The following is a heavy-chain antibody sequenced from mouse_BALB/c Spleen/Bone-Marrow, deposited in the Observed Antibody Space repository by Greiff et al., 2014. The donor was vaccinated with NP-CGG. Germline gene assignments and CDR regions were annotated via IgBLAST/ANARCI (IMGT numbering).Heavy chain of an antibody. J-gene: IGHJ3*01. D-gene: IGHD1-1*01. CDR1: GFNIKDTY. CDR2: IDPANGNT. V-gene: IGHV14-3*02. CDR3: AAYYYGSSQFAY. Sequence: VQLKESGAELVKLGASVKLSCTASGFNIKDTYMHWVKQRPEQGLEWIGRIDPANGNTKYDPKFQGKATITADTSSNTAYLQLSSLTSEDTAVYYCAAYYYGSSQFAYWGQGTLVTVSA.